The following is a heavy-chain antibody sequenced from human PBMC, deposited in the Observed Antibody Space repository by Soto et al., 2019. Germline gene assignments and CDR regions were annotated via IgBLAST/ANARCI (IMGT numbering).Heavy chain of an antibody. D-gene: IGHD1-1*01. Sequence: SCAAFGFTISGKKYVAWVRQAPGKGLEWVSALYDLDGSFYAASVKGRFTTSSDSSKTTVYLQMNDLRPDDTAVYYCATWHEREHAYDVWGQGTTVTVSS. CDR1: GFTISGKKY. CDR3: ATWHEREHAYDV. V-gene: IGHV3-53*01. CDR2: LYDLDGS. J-gene: IGHJ3*01.